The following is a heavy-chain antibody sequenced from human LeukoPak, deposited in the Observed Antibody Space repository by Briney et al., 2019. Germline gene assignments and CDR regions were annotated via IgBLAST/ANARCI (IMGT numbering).Heavy chain of an antibody. CDR3: ARRFSTGPFDY. CDR2: IYTSGRT. CDR1: GGSISTYY. Sequence: SETLSLTCTVSGGSISTYYWSWIRQPAGKGLEWIGRIYTSGRTNYNPSLKSRVTMSVDTSKSQFSLKLNSVTAADTAVYYCARRFSTGPFDYWGQGILDTVSS. D-gene: IGHD2-2*01. V-gene: IGHV4-4*07. J-gene: IGHJ4*02.